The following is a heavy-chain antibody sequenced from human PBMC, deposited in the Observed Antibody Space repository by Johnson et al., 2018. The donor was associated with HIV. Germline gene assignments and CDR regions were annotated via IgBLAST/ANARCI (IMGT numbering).Heavy chain of an antibody. D-gene: IGHD3-22*01. J-gene: IGHJ3*02. V-gene: IGHV3-66*02. CDR2: IGTAGDT. Sequence: VQLVESGGGLVQPGGSLRLSCAVSGFSVSYNYMSWVRQAPGKGLEWVSTIGTAGDTYYPGSAKGRFTISRDNSKNTLYLQMNSLRTEDTAMYYCAKGQSSGYPKDAFDIWGRGTMVTVSS. CDR1: GFSVSYNY. CDR3: AKGQSSGYPKDAFDI.